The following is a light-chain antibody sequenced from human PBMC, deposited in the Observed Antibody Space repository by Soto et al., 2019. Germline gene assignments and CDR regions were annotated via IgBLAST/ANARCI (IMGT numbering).Light chain of an antibody. CDR3: QHYNSYSEA. Sequence: DIQMTQSPSTLSGSVGDRVTITCRASQTISSWLAWYQQKPGKAPKLLIYKASTLKSVVPSRFSGSGSGTEFTLTISSMQPDDFATYYCQHYNSYSEAFGQGTTVDIK. CDR1: QTISSW. J-gene: IGKJ1*01. V-gene: IGKV1-5*03. CDR2: KAS.